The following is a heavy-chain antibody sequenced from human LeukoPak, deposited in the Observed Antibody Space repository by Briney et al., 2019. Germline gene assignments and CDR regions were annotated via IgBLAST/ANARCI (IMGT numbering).Heavy chain of an antibody. Sequence: PSETLSLTCTVSGGSLTDYYWNWIRQPPGKGLEWIGYVFYSGSTNYNPSLKSRVTISVDTSKNQFSLKLTSVIAADTALYYSARDVVSYDAFDIWGQGTMVTVSS. J-gene: IGHJ3*02. CDR2: VFYSGST. D-gene: IGHD5/OR15-5a*01. CDR3: ARDVVSYDAFDI. CDR1: GGSLTDYY. V-gene: IGHV4-59*01.